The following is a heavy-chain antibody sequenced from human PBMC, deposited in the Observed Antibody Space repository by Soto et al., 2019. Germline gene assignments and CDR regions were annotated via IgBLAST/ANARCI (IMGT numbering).Heavy chain of an antibody. CDR1: GYTFTSYY. J-gene: IGHJ6*02. CDR3: AVGGNYLSMDV. CDR2: INSDGGGT. Sequence: QVQLVQSGAEVKKSGASVKVSCKASGYTFTSYYMHWVRLAPGQGLEWMGIINSDGGGTSYAQQFQGRVIMTRDTSTSTVYMEMSSLRSEDTAVYYCAVGGNYLSMDVWGQGTTVTVSS. D-gene: IGHD4-4*01. V-gene: IGHV1-46*01.